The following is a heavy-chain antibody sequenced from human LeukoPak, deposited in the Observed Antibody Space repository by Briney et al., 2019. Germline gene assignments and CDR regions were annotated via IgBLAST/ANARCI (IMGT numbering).Heavy chain of an antibody. Sequence: GGSLRLSCAASGFTLSDYWMSWVRQAPGKGLEWVANMDQDGSEENYVDSVKGRFTVSRDDAKNSLYLQMSSLRAEDTAVYYCAKDSEVYNWNPPPRYWGQGTLVTVSS. V-gene: IGHV3-7*01. CDR1: GFTLSDYW. D-gene: IGHD1-20*01. J-gene: IGHJ4*02. CDR3: AKDSEVYNWNPPPRY. CDR2: MDQDGSEE.